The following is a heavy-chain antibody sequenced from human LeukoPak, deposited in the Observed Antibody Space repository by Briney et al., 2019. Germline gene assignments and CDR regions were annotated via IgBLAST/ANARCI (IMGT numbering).Heavy chain of an antibody. CDR3: AKDRTAVAGNNLDY. J-gene: IGHJ4*02. CDR1: EFTFSSYA. D-gene: IGHD6-19*01. V-gene: IGHV3-23*01. CDR2: ISGSGGST. Sequence: GGSLRLSCAASEFTFSSYAMSWVRQAPGKGLEWVSAISGSGGSTYYADSVKGRFTISRDNSKNTLYLQMNSLRAEDTAVYYCAKDRTAVAGNNLDYWGQGTLVTVSS.